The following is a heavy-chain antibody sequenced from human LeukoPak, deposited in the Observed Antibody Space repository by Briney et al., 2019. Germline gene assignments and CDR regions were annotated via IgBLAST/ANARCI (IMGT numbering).Heavy chain of an antibody. CDR1: GFTFSSYE. Sequence: GGSLRLSCAASGFTFSSYEMNLVRQAPGKGLEWLLHISSSGSSIHYADSVKGRFTISRDNAKNSLYLQMNSLRAEDTAVYYCARTRDGPFDYWGQGTLVTVSS. V-gene: IGHV3-48*03. J-gene: IGHJ4*02. CDR2: ISSSGSSI. D-gene: IGHD5-24*01. CDR3: ARTRDGPFDY.